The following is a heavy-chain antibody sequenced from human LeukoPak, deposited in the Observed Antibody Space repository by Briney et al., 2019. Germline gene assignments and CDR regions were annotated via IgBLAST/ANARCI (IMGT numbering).Heavy chain of an antibody. CDR1: GFTFSNYA. V-gene: IGHV3-23*01. CDR3: ATHYGSGSYQETNYFDY. CDR2: ISGSGSST. Sequence: PGGSLRLSCAASGFTFSNYAMSWVRQAPGKGLEWVSAISGSGSSTYYADSVKGRFTISRDNSKNTLYLQMKSLRAEDTAVYYCATHYGSGSYQETNYFDYRGQGTLVTVSS. J-gene: IGHJ4*02. D-gene: IGHD3-10*01.